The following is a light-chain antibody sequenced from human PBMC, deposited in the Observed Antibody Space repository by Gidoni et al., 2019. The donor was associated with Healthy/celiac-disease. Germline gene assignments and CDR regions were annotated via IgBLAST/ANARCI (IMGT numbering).Light chain of an antibody. Sequence: EPVLTQSPGTLSLSPGERATLSCRASQSVSSSYLAWYQQKPGQAPRLLIYGASSRATGIPDRFSGSGSGTDFTLTISRLEPEDFAVYYCQQYGSSPGTFGQGTKVEIK. CDR2: GAS. CDR1: QSVSSSY. CDR3: QQYGSSPGT. J-gene: IGKJ1*01. V-gene: IGKV3-20*01.